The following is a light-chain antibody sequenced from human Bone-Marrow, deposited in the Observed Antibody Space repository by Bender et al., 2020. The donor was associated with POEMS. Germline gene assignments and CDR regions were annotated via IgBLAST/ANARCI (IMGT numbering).Light chain of an antibody. V-gene: IGLV2-8*01. Sequence: QSALTQPPSASGSPGQSVTISCTGTSSDVGGYDYVSWYQQYPGEAPKLMIYEVDKRPSGVPDRFAGSKSGNTASLTVSGLQAEDEADYYCNSYAGSDNVLFGGGTKLTVL. J-gene: IGLJ2*01. CDR1: SSDVGGYDY. CDR2: EVD. CDR3: NSYAGSDNVL.